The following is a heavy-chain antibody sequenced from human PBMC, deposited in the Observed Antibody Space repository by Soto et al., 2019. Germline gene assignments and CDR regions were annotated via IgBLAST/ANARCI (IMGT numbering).Heavy chain of an antibody. CDR1: GYTFTSYY. J-gene: IGHJ3*02. CDR3: ARGSKDIVVVPAAFDAFDI. CDR2: INPSGGST. Sequence: ASVKVSCKASGYTFTSYYMHLVRQAPGQGLEWMGIINPSGGSTSYAQKFQGRVTMTRDTSTSTVYMELSSLRSEDTAVYYCARGSKDIVVVPAAFDAFDIWGQGTMVTVSS. D-gene: IGHD2-2*01. V-gene: IGHV1-46*03.